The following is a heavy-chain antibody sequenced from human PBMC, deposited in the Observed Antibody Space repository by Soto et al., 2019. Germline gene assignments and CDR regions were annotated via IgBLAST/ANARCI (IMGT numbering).Heavy chain of an antibody. D-gene: IGHD3-10*01. Sequence: AGGALRLSFVGSGFTFSKYFLNWVRQAPGKGLEWVANIKEDGSEKYYVESVEGRFTISRDNAKNSLYLQANSLRDEDTAVYYCARPRFRGMDVWGQGTTVTVSS. CDR2: IKEDGSEK. CDR3: ARPRFRGMDV. V-gene: IGHV3-7*03. CDR1: GFTFSKYF. J-gene: IGHJ6*02.